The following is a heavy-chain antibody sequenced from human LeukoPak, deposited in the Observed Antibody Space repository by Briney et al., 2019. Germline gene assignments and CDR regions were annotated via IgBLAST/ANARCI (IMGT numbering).Heavy chain of an antibody. Sequence: GSLRLSCVASGFTLSDYIINWVRQAPGKGLEWVSYISSGGSTIYYADSVKGRFTISRDNAKNSLYLQMNSLRDEDTAVYYCVRDNSSGWYYFDYWGQGTLVTVSS. CDR1: GFTLSDYI. D-gene: IGHD6-19*01. J-gene: IGHJ4*02. V-gene: IGHV3-48*02. CDR2: ISSGGSTI. CDR3: VRDNSSGWYYFDY.